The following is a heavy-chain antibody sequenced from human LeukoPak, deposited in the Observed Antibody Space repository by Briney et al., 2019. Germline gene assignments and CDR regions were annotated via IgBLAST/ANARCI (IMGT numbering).Heavy chain of an antibody. CDR3: ARDRDSSSWYYFDY. V-gene: IGHV4-59*01. CDR1: GGSISSYY. D-gene: IGHD6-13*01. CDR2: FYYSGST. J-gene: IGHJ4*02. Sequence: SETLSLTCTVSGGSISSYYWSWIRQPPGKGLEWIGYFYYSGSTNYNPSLKSRVTISVDTSKNQFSLKLSSVTAADTAVYYCARDRDSSSWYYFDYWGQGTLVTVSS.